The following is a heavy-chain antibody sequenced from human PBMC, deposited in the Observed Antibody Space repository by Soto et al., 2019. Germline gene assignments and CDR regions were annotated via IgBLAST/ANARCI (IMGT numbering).Heavy chain of an antibody. CDR2: IIPIFGTA. CDR3: ARDQSDGYNPYYFDY. CDR1: GGTFSSYA. Sequence: SVKVSCKASGGTFSSYAISWVRQAPGQGLEWMGGIIPIFGTANYAQKFQGRVTITADESTSTAYMELSSLRSEDTAVYYCARDQSDGYNPYYFDYWGQGTLVTVSS. V-gene: IGHV1-69*13. D-gene: IGHD5-12*01. J-gene: IGHJ4*02.